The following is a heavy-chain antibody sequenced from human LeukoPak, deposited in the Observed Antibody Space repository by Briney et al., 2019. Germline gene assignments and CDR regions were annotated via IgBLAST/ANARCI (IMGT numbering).Heavy chain of an antibody. V-gene: IGHV4-39*07. CDR3: ARANPGGGYTDY. CDR1: GGSISSSSYY. CDR2: IYYSGST. D-gene: IGHD3-22*01. J-gene: IGHJ4*02. Sequence: SSETLSLTCTVSGGSISSSSYYWGWIRQPPGKGLEWIGSIYYSGSTYYNPSLKSRVTISVDTSKNQFSLKLSSVTAADTAVYYCARANPGGGYTDYWGQGTLVTVSS.